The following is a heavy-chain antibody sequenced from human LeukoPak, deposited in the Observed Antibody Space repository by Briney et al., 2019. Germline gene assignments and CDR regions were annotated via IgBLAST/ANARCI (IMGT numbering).Heavy chain of an antibody. CDR2: INSDGSWT. V-gene: IGHV3-74*01. CDR3: ARVGYEVAFDI. D-gene: IGHD5-12*01. J-gene: IGHJ3*02. CDR1: GNYW. Sequence: GGSLRLSCAASGNYWMHWVRQAPGKGLVWVSHINSDGSWTGYADSVKGRFTISRDNAKNSLYLQMNSLRAEDTAVYYCARVGYEVAFDIWGQGTMATVSS.